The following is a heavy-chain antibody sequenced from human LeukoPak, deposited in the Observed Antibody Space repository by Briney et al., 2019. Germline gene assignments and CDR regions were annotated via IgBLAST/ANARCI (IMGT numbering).Heavy chain of an antibody. Sequence: SETLPLTCTVSGRSISSYYWTWIRQPAGKGLEWSGRTHTSGTTNHNPSLKSRVTMSVDTSNNHFSLKLSSVTAADTAAYYCARETEVPGGRSWDFWGQGTLVTVSS. CDR1: GRSISSYY. D-gene: IGHD6-19*01. J-gene: IGHJ4*02. CDR3: ARETEVPGGRSWDF. CDR2: THTSGTT. V-gene: IGHV4-4*07.